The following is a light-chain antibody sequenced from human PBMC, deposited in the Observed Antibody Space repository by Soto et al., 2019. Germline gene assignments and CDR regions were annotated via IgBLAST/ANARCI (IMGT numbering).Light chain of an antibody. CDR2: GAS. CDR3: QQYGGSPPIT. CDR1: QSVSGSN. J-gene: IGKJ3*01. Sequence: EFVLTQSPGTLSLSPGERATLSCRASQSVSGSNLAWYQHKPGQAPRLLIYGASTRATGIPDRFSGSGSGTAFTLAISRLEPEDFAVYYCQQYGGSPPITFGPGTKVDIK. V-gene: IGKV3-20*01.